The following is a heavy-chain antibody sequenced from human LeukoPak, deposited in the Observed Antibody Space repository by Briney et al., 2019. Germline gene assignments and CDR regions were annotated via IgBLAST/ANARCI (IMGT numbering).Heavy chain of an antibody. Sequence: PGGSLRLSCAASGFTFSDFYMSWIRQAPGKGLEWVSYISSSGSTIYYADSVKGRFTISRDNAKNSLYLQMNSLRAEDTAVYYCARTKGEWELLHPNDYWGQGTLVTVSS. CDR1: GFTFSDFY. D-gene: IGHD1-26*01. J-gene: IGHJ4*02. CDR3: ARTKGEWELLHPNDY. CDR2: ISSSGSTI. V-gene: IGHV3-11*01.